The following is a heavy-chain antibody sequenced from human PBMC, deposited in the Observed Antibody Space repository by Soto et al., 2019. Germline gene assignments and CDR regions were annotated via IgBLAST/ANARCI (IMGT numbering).Heavy chain of an antibody. Sequence: GGSLRLSCAASGFTFSSYAMHWVRQAPGKGLEWVAVISYDGSNKYYADSVKGRFTISRDNSKNTLYLQMNSLRAEDTAVYFCARDVYCSGGSCYSGWYYYGMDVWGQGTTVTVSS. CDR1: GFTFSSYA. CDR3: ARDVYCSGGSCYSGWYYYGMDV. D-gene: IGHD2-15*01. V-gene: IGHV3-30-3*01. J-gene: IGHJ6*02. CDR2: ISYDGSNK.